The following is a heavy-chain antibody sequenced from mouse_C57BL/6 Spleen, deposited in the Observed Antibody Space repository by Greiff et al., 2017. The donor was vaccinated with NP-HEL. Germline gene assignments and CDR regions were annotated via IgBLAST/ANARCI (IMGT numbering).Heavy chain of an antibody. V-gene: IGHV1-55*01. D-gene: IGHD1-1*01. Sequence: VQLQQPGAELVKPGASVKMSCKASGYTFTSYWITWVKQRPGQGLEWIGDIYPGSGSTNYNEKFKSKATLTVDTSSSTAYMQLSSLTSEDSAVYYCARDDYGSSYPYYFDYWGQGTTLTVSS. J-gene: IGHJ2*01. CDR3: ARDDYGSSYPYYFDY. CDR1: GYTFTSYW. CDR2: IYPGSGST.